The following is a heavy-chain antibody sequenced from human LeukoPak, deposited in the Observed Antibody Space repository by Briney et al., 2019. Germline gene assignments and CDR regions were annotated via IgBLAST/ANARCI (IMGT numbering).Heavy chain of an antibody. Sequence: SLRLSCVASGFTFDDYAMHWVRQAPGKGLEWVPGISWNSGSMGYADSVKGRFTISRDNAKNSLYLQMNSLRAEDTAVYYCARDRVGSGWYFYYYYGMDVWGQGTTVTVSS. J-gene: IGHJ6*02. V-gene: IGHV3-9*01. D-gene: IGHD6-19*01. CDR2: ISWNSGSM. CDR1: GFTFDDYA. CDR3: ARDRVGSGWYFYYYYGMDV.